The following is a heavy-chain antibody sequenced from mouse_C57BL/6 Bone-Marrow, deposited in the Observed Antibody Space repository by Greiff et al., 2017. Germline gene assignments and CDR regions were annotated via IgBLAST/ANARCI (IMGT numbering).Heavy chain of an antibody. CDR2: FYPGSGSI. Sequence: VMLVESGAELVKPGASVKLSCTASGYTFTEYTIHWVKQRSGQGLEWIGWFYPGSGSIKYNEKFKDKATLTADKSSTTVYMELRRLTSEDSAVYFCARHEVYYGNYPYAMDYWGQGTSVTVSS. CDR3: ARHEVYYGNYPYAMDY. J-gene: IGHJ4*01. CDR1: GYTFTEYT. V-gene: IGHV1-62-2*01. D-gene: IGHD2-1*01.